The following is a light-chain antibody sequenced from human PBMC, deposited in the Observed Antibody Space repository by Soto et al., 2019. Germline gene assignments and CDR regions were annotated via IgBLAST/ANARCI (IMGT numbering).Light chain of an antibody. V-gene: IGKV3-20*01. CDR2: GAS. J-gene: IGKJ1*01. Sequence: EIVLTQSPGTLSLSPGERATLPCRASQSVAGSYLAWYQQRPGQAPRLLIYGASSRATGIPDRFSGSGSGTDFTLTISRLEPEDFAVYYCQQYGEFGQGTKVDIK. CDR1: QSVAGSY. CDR3: QQYGE.